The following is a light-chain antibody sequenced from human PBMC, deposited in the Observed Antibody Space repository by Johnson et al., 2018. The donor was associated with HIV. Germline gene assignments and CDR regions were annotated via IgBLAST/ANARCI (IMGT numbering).Light chain of an antibody. V-gene: IGLV1-51*01. Sequence: QAVLTQPPSVSAAPGQKVTISCSGSSSNIGANYVSWYQQLPGTAPQLLIYDNTKRPSAIPDRFSRSNSGTSATLGITGSPHGHVADYYCGTWYSRRNAGTRYVFGTRTKVTVL. CDR2: DNT. CDR3: GTWYSRRNAGTRYV. J-gene: IGLJ1*01. CDR1: SSNIGANY.